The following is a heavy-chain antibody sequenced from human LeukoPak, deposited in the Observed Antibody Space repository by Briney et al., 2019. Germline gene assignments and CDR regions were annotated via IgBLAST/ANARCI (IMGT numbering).Heavy chain of an antibody. CDR3: ANKQQLTDAFDI. Sequence: SETLSLTCSVSGGSVSSYYWGWIRQPPGKGLEWIGSIYYSGSTYYNPSLKSRVTISVDTSKNQFSLKLSSVTAADTAVYYCANKQQLTDAFDIWGQGTMVTVSS. V-gene: IGHV4-39*01. CDR1: GGSVSSYY. CDR2: IYYSGST. D-gene: IGHD6-13*01. J-gene: IGHJ3*02.